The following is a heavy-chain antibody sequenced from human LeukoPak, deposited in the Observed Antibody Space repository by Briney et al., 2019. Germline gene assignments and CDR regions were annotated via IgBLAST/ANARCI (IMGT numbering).Heavy chain of an antibody. V-gene: IGHV4-34*01. Sequence: SETLSLTCAVYGGSFSGYYWSWIRQPPGKGLEWIGEISHSGSTNYNPSLKSRVTISVDTSKNQFSLKLSSVTAADTAVYYCARGREDETDAFDIWGQGTMVTVSS. CDR3: ARGREDETDAFDI. CDR1: GGSFSGYY. CDR2: ISHSGST. J-gene: IGHJ3*02.